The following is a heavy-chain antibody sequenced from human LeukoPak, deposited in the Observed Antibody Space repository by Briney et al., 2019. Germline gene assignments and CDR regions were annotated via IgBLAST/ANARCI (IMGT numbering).Heavy chain of an antibody. V-gene: IGHV1-2*04. CDR3: ARAGVTIFGVVAGWFDP. J-gene: IGHJ5*02. CDR1: GYTFTGYY. CDR2: INPNSGGT. D-gene: IGHD3-3*01. Sequence: ASVKVSCKASGYTFTGYYMHWVRQAPGQGLEWMGWINPNSGGTNYAQKFQGWVTMTRDTSISTAYMELSRLRSDDTAVYYCARAGVTIFGVVAGWFDPWGQGTLVTVSS.